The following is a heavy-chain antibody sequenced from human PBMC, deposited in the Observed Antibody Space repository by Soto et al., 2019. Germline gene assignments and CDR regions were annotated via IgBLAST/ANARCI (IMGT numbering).Heavy chain of an antibody. CDR3: ARDFGSTWYNPLDY. Sequence: SLRLSCAASGFTFSSFGIHWVRQAPGKGLEWVAFIWYDGSNKYYADSVKGRFTISRDNSKNTLYLQMNSLRVEDTAVYYCARDFGSTWYNPLDYWGQGTLVTVSP. J-gene: IGHJ4*02. D-gene: IGHD6-13*01. CDR2: IWYDGSNK. V-gene: IGHV3-33*01. CDR1: GFTFSSFG.